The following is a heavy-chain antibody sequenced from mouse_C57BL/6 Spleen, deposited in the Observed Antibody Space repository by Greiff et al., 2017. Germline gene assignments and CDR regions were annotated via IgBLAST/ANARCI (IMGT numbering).Heavy chain of an antibody. CDR3: ARKDYYYGSRSMDY. CDR1: GFTFSDYG. J-gene: IGHJ4*01. Sequence: EVKLVESGGGLVKPGGSLKLSCAASGFTFSDYGMHWVRQAPEKGLEWVAYISSGSSTIYYADTVKGRFTISRDNAKNTLFLQMTSLRSEDTAMYYCARKDYYYGSRSMDYWGQGTSVTVSS. CDR2: ISSGSSTI. V-gene: IGHV5-17*01. D-gene: IGHD1-1*01.